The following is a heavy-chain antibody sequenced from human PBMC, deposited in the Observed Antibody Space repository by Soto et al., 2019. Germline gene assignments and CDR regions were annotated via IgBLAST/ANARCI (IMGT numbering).Heavy chain of an antibody. CDR3: ATNYYDSSGPDAFDI. V-gene: IGHV4-59*01. Sequence: PSETLSLTCTVSGGSISSYYWSWIRQPPGKGLEWIGYIYYSGSTNYNPSLKSRVTISVDTSKNQFSLKLSSVTAADTAVYYCATNYYDSSGPDAFDIWGQGTMVTVSS. D-gene: IGHD3-22*01. CDR2: IYYSGST. CDR1: GGSISSYY. J-gene: IGHJ3*02.